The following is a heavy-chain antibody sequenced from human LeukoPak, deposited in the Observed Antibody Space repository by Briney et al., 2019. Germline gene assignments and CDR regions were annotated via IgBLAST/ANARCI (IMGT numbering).Heavy chain of an antibody. Sequence: PGGSLRLSCAASGFTFSSYGMHWVRQAPGKGLEGVAVISYDGSNKLHADSVKGRFTVSRDNSKYTLYLQMNSLRPESTAVYYCAKDQGDWIGSYLERGAFEYWVQGTLVTVSS. J-gene: IGHJ4*02. V-gene: IGHV3-30*18. CDR1: GFTFSSYG. CDR2: ISYDGSNK. CDR3: AKDQGDWIGSYLERGAFEY. D-gene: IGHD1-26*01.